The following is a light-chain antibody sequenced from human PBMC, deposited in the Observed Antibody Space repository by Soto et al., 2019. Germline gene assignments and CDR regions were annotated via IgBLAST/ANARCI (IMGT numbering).Light chain of an antibody. CDR1: QSISSW. CDR2: DAS. CDR3: QQYNSYPS. Sequence: DIQMTQSPSTLSASVGDRVTITCRASQSISSWLAWYQQKPGKAPKLLIYDASSLESGVPSRFSGSGSGTEFTLTISXLQPDDFATYYCQQYNSYPSFGQGTKVDIK. V-gene: IGKV1-5*01. J-gene: IGKJ1*01.